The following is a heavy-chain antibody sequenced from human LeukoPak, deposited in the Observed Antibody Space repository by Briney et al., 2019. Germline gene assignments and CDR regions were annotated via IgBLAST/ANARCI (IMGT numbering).Heavy chain of an antibody. D-gene: IGHD3-3*01. CDR3: AREKIFGVVIMGAFDI. CDR1: GGSISSYY. J-gene: IGHJ3*02. V-gene: IGHV4-59*12. CDR2: IYYSGST. Sequence: SETLSLTCTVSGGSISSYYWSWIRQPPGKGLEWIGYIYYSGSTNYNPSLKSRVTISVDTSKNQFSLKLSSVTAADTAVYYCAREKIFGVVIMGAFDIWGQGTMVTVSS.